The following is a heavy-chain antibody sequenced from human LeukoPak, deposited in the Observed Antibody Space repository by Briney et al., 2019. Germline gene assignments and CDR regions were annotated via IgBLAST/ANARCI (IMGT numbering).Heavy chain of an antibody. Sequence: ASVKVSCKASGYTFTSYYMHWVRQAPGQGREWMGIINPSGGSTSYAQKFQGRVTMTRDTSTSTVYMEPSSLRSEDTAVYYCARVQARLRLGELSLSYWGQGTLVTVSS. D-gene: IGHD3-16*02. CDR3: ARVQARLRLGELSLSY. J-gene: IGHJ4*02. CDR1: GYTFTSYY. CDR2: INPSGGST. V-gene: IGHV1-46*01.